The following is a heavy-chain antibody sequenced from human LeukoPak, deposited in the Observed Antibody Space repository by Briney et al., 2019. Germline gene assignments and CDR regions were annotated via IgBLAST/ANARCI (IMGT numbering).Heavy chain of an antibody. CDR2: IYHSGST. CDR3: ARLNWGDYYYYYYMDV. V-gene: IGHV4-38-2*02. Sequence: SETLSLTCTVSGYSISSGYYWGWIRQPPGKGLEWIGSIYHSGSTYYNPSLKSRVTISVDTSKNQFSLKLSSVTAADTAVYYCARLNWGDYYYYYYMDVWGKGTTVTVSS. J-gene: IGHJ6*03. CDR1: GYSISSGYY. D-gene: IGHD7-27*01.